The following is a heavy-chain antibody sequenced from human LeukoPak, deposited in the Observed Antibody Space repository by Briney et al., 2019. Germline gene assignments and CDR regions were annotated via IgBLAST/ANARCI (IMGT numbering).Heavy chain of an antibody. D-gene: IGHD3-22*01. V-gene: IGHV3-23*01. CDR1: GFTFSSYA. CDR2: ISGSGGST. Sequence: GGSLGLSCAASGFTFSSYAMSWVRQAPGKGLEWVSGISGSGGSTYYADSVKGRFTISRDNSKNTLYLQMNSLRAEDTAVYYCARGTTLYYYDSSGYELDYWGQGTLVTVSS. CDR3: ARGTTLYYYDSSGYELDY. J-gene: IGHJ4*02.